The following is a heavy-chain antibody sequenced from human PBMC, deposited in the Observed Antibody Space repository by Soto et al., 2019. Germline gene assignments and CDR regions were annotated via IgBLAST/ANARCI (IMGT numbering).Heavy chain of an antibody. CDR2: ISGRGSST. CDR1: GFTFSNYD. J-gene: IGHJ4*02. Sequence: EVQLLNSGGGLVQPGGSLRLSCAASGFTFSNYDMNWVRQAPGKGLEWVSAISGRGSSTYYADSVKGRFTISRDDSKNTAYLQMNSLRAEDTAAYYCAKGSIVAGAIRYDLDYWGQGTLVTVSS. CDR3: AKGSIVAGAIRYDLDY. D-gene: IGHD2-2*01. V-gene: IGHV3-23*01.